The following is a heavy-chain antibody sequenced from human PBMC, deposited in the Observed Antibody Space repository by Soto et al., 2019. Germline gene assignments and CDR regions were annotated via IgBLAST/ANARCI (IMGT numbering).Heavy chain of an antibody. J-gene: IGHJ5*02. CDR3: ARDSGYGGFDH. CDR1: GFTFSSYA. Sequence: GGSLRLSCAASGFTFSSYAMHWVRQAPGKGLEWVAVISYDGSNKYYADSMTGRFTISRDNYKNTLYLQMNSLRAEDTAVYYCARDSGYGGFDHWGQGTLVTVSS. D-gene: IGHD4-17*01. CDR2: ISYDGSNK. V-gene: IGHV3-30-3*01.